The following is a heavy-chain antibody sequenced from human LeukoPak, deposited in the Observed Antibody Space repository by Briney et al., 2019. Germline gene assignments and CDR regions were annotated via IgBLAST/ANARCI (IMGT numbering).Heavy chain of an antibody. D-gene: IGHD2-15*01. CDR2: IYTSGST. CDR1: GGSISSSSYY. CDR3: ARDLADSPGDY. V-gene: IGHV4-61*02. J-gene: IGHJ4*02. Sequence: SETLSLTCTVSGGSISSSSYYWSWIRQPAGKGLEWIGRIYTSGSTNYNPSLKSRVTMSVDTSKNQFSLKLSSVTAADTAVYYCARDLADSPGDYWGQGTLVTVSS.